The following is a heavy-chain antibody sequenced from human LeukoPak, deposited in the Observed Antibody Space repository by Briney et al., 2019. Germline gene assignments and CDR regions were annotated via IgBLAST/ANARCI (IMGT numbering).Heavy chain of an antibody. Sequence: GGSLRLSCAASGFTFNTYSMNWARQAPGKGLEWVSTISDSGGGTYYADSVMGRFTISRDNSKNTLYLQMNSLRADDTAVYYCDGADFWGQGTLVTVSS. CDR1: GFTFNTYS. V-gene: IGHV3-23*01. J-gene: IGHJ4*02. CDR3: DGADF. CDR2: ISDSGGGT.